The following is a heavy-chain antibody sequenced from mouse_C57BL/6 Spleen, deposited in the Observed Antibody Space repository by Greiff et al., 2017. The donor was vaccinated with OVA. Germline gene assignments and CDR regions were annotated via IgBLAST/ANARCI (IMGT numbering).Heavy chain of an antibody. CDR3: ARGLTGGYFDY. D-gene: IGHD4-1*01. Sequence: VQLQQSGAELARPGASVKMSCKASGYTFTSYTMHWVKQRPGQGLEWIGYINPSSGYTKYNQKFKDKATLTADKSSSTAYMQLSSLTSEDSAVYYCARGLTGGYFDYWGQGTTLTVSS. J-gene: IGHJ2*01. CDR2: INPSSGYT. CDR1: GYTFTSYT. V-gene: IGHV1-4*01.